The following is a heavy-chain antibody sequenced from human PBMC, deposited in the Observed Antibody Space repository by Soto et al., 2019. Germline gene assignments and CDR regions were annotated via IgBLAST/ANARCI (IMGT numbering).Heavy chain of an antibody. Sequence: QVQLVESGGGVVQPGRSLRLSCAASGFTFSSYGMHWVRQAPGKGLEWVAVISYDGSNKYYADSVKGRFTISRDNSKNTLYLQMNSLRAEDTAVYYCAKDRAVWVAVAATGGMDVWGQGTTVTVSS. J-gene: IGHJ6*02. CDR2: ISYDGSNK. D-gene: IGHD2-15*01. CDR1: GFTFSSYG. CDR3: AKDRAVWVAVAATGGMDV. V-gene: IGHV3-30*18.